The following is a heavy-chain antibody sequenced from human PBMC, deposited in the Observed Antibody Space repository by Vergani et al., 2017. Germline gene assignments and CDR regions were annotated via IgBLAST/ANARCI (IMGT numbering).Heavy chain of an antibody. V-gene: IGHV5-51*03. CDR1: GYSFSNYW. CDR2: IYPDDSDT. J-gene: IGHJ4*02. CDR3: ARRYSYGSQIDY. D-gene: IGHD5-18*01. Sequence: EVKLVQSGAEVKKPGESLKISCKGSGYSFSNYWIGWVRQMPGKGLEWMGIIYPDDSDTRYSPSFEGQVTISADKSISTAYLQWSSLNASDTAMYYCARRYSYGSQIDYWGQGTLVTVSS.